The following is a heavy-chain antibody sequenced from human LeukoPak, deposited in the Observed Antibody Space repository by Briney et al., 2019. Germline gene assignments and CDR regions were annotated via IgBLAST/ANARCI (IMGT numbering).Heavy chain of an antibody. CDR3: AKGGRHDVLTGGAYGMDV. Sequence: GGSLRLSCAASGFTFSNYAMNWVRQAPGKGLEWVPAISGSGGNTYFTDSVKGRFTISRDNSKNTLYLQMNSLRAEDTAVYYCAKGGRHDVLTGGAYGMDVWGKGTTVTVSS. J-gene: IGHJ6*04. CDR1: GFTFSNYA. D-gene: IGHD3-9*01. CDR2: ISGSGGNT. V-gene: IGHV3-23*01.